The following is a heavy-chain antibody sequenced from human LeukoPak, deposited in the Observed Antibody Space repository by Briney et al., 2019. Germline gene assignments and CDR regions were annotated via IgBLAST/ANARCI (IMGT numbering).Heavy chain of an antibody. D-gene: IGHD6-19*01. V-gene: IGHV3-23*01. CDR2: VSGSGGNT. Sequence: PGGSLRLSCAVSGFTFTNSAMTWVRQAPGKGLEWVSTVSGSGGNTYYADSVKGRFTISRDNSENTLYLQMNSLRAQDTAVYYCAKSLAVPGSPDYWGQGTLVTVSS. CDR3: AKSLAVPGSPDY. CDR1: GFTFTNSA. J-gene: IGHJ4*02.